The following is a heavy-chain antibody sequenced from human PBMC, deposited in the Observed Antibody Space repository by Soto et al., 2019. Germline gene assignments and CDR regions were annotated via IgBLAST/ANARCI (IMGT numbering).Heavy chain of an antibody. CDR1: GGSVSSGDYY. CDR3: ARIPVDTYMINWFDP. CDR2: IYYSGST. J-gene: IGHJ5*02. Sequence: PSETLSLTCTVSGGSVSSGDYYWSWIRQPPGKGLKWIGYIYYSGSTNYNPSLKSRVSISLDTSKNQFSLRLTSVTAADTAVYYCARIPVDTYMINWFDPWGQGTLVTVSS. D-gene: IGHD5-18*01. V-gene: IGHV4-61*08.